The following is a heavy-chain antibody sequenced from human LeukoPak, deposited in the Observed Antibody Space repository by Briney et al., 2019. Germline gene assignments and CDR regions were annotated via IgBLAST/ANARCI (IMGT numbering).Heavy chain of an antibody. J-gene: IGHJ5*02. D-gene: IGHD3-9*01. CDR2: IGAAGDT. V-gene: IGHV3-13*01. CDR1: GFTFSNYD. CDR3: ARGNILTGYNP. Sequence: GSLRLSCAASGFTFSNYDMHWVRQPTGKGLEWVSAIGAAGDTYYAGSVKGRFTISRENAKNSLFLQMNSLRAGDTAVYYCARGNILTGYNPWGQGTLVTVSS.